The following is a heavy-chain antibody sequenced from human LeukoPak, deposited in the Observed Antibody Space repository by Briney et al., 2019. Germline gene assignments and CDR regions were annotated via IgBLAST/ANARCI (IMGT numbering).Heavy chain of an antibody. CDR3: ATSYDNSGYYYWDY. J-gene: IGHJ4*02. CDR1: GYTFTDYY. Sequence: GASVKVSCKASGYTFTDYYMHWVRQAPGQGLEWMGWINPNSGGTNYAQKFQDRGTMTRDTSISTAYMELSRLRSDDTAVYYCATSYDNSGYYYWDYWGQGTLVTVSS. CDR2: INPNSGGT. D-gene: IGHD3-22*01. V-gene: IGHV1-2*02.